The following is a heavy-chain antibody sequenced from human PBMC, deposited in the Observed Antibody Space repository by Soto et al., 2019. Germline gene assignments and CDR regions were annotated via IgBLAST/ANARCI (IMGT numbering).Heavy chain of an antibody. Sequence: GGSLRLSCAASGFTFSSYAMHWVRQAPGKGLEWVAVISYDGSNKYYADSVKGRFTISRDTSKNTLYLQMNSLRAEDTAVYYCARGRFLEWSTYYYGMDVWGQGTTVTVSS. D-gene: IGHD3-3*01. CDR1: GFTFSSYA. CDR3: ARGRFLEWSTYYYGMDV. V-gene: IGHV3-30-3*01. CDR2: ISYDGSNK. J-gene: IGHJ6*02.